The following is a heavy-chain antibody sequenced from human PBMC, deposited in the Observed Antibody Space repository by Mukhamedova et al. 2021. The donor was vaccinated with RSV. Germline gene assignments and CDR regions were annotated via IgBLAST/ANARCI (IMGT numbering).Heavy chain of an antibody. Sequence: GKGLEWVSGISWNSGSIGYADSVKGRFTISRDNAKNSLYLQMNSLRAEDTALYYCAKGGVGATTHDAFDIWGQGTMVTGSS. CDR3: AKGGVGATTHDAFDI. D-gene: IGHD1-26*01. CDR2: ISWNSGSI. V-gene: IGHV3-9*01. J-gene: IGHJ3*02.